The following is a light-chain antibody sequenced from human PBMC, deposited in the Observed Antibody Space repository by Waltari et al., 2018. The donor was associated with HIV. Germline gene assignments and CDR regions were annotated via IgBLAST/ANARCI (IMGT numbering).Light chain of an antibody. V-gene: IGLV3-21*04. CDR2: YDT. Sequence: SSRLTQPPSVSVAPRETATITWWANNIERTSGHWYQQKAGQAPGVVMSYDTDRPAGIAERFSGFNSGHSATLSISRVGAGDEADYYCQVWDSATDHVLFGGGTRLTVL. CDR1: NIERTS. CDR3: QVWDSATDHVL. J-gene: IGLJ2*01.